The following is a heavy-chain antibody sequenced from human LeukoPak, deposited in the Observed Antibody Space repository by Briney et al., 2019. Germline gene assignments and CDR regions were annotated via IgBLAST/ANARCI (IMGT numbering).Heavy chain of an antibody. CDR1: IGSISIGGYF. Sequence: SETLSLTCAVSIGSISIGGYFWRWIRQPPGRGLDWVGYIYDSGSKYYNPYLKSRVTISVDRSKNQFSLNLSSVTAADTAVYYCARAGDSSGYPDYWGQGNLVTVSS. D-gene: IGHD3-22*01. J-gene: IGHJ4*02. V-gene: IGHV4-30-2*01. CDR2: IYDSGSK. CDR3: ARAGDSSGYPDY.